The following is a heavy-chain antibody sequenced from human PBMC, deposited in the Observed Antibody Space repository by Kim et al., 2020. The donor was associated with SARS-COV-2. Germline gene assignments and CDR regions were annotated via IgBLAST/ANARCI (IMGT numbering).Heavy chain of an antibody. D-gene: IGHD2-2*01. CDR1: GGTFSSYA. J-gene: IGHJ6*02. V-gene: IGHV1-69*13. CDR3: ARVPYCSSTSCYAGSSGMDV. CDR2: IIPIFGTA. Sequence: SVKVSCKASGGTFSSYAISWVRQAPGQGLEWMGGIIPIFGTANSAQKFQGRVTITADESTSTAYMELSSLRSEDTAVYYCARVPYCSSTSCYAGSSGMDVWGQGTTVTVSS.